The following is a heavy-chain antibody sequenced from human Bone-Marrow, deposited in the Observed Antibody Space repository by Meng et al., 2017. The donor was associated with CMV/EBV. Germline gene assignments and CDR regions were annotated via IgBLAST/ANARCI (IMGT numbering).Heavy chain of an antibody. J-gene: IGHJ6*02. CDR1: GFTFGDSA. V-gene: IGHV3-9*01. CDR3: ARHRVYYGLDV. CDR2: ISWNSGSI. Sequence: GGSLRLSCAASGFTFGDSAMNWVRQAPGKGLEWVSGISWNSGSIGYADSVKGRFTIFRDNAKNSLHLQMNSLRTEDTALYYCARHRVYYGLDVWGQGTTVTVSS.